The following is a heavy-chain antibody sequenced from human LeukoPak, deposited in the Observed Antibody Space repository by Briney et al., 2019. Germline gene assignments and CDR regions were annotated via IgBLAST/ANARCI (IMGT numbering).Heavy chain of an antibody. CDR1: GFTFSSYG. V-gene: IGHV3-30*18. D-gene: IGHD3-10*01. CDR2: ISYDGSNK. J-gene: IGHJ5*02. CDR3: AKDLEGSGSP. Sequence: GGSLRLSCAASGFTFSSYGMHWVRQAPGKGLEWVAVISYDGSNKYYADSVKGRFTVSRDDSRNTAFLQKNSLRPEDTAVYYCAKDLEGSGSPWGQGTLVIVSS.